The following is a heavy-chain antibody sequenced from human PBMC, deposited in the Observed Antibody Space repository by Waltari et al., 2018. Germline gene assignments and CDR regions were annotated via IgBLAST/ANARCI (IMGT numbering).Heavy chain of an antibody. J-gene: IGHJ4*02. D-gene: IGHD7-27*01. CDR2: INPKSGDT. CDR1: GYTFNDHY. V-gene: IGHV1-2*02. CDR3: ARVNIKTGEEFDY. Sequence: QVQLVQSGAEVKKPGASVKVSCKASGYTFNDHYIHWIRQAPGQGLEWMGWINPKSGDTKYAQKFQDRVTMTRDTSISTTSVELRSLRSDDSAVYYCARVNIKTGEEFDYWGQGTLVTVSS.